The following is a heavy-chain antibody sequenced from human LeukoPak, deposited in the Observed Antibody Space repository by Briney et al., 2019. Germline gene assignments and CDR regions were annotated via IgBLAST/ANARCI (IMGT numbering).Heavy chain of an antibody. J-gene: IGHJ4*02. CDR2: IRYDGSNK. V-gene: IGHV3-30*02. CDR1: GFTFSSYG. Sequence: GGSLRLSCAASGFTFSSYGMHWVRQAPGKGLEWVAFIRYDGSNKYYADSVKGRFTISRDNSKNTLYLQMNSLRAEDTAVYYCAKDTYDILTGDDYWGQGTLVTVSS. CDR3: AKDTYDILTGDDY. D-gene: IGHD3-9*01.